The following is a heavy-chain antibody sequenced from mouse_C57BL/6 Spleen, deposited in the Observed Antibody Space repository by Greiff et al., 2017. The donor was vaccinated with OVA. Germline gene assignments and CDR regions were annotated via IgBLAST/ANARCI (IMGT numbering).Heavy chain of an antibody. CDR3: TSITTAVARGY. D-gene: IGHD1-1*01. Sequence: VHVKQSGAELVRPGASVKLSCTASGFNIKDYYMHWVKQRPEQGLEWIGRIDPEDGDTEYAPKFQGKATMTADTSSNTAYLQLSSLTSEDTAVYYCTSITTAVARGYWGQGTTLTVSS. CDR2: IDPEDGDT. V-gene: IGHV14-1*01. CDR1: GFNIKDYY. J-gene: IGHJ2*01.